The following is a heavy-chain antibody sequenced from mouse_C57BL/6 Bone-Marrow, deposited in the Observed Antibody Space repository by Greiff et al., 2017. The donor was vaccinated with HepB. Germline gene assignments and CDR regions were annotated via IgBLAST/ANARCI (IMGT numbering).Heavy chain of an antibody. CDR3: AREYDYYGSLYAMDY. J-gene: IGHJ4*01. CDR1: GFTFSSYA. V-gene: IGHV5-4*01. Sequence: EVQLVESGGGLVKPGGSLKLSCAASGFTFSSYAMSWVRQTPEKRLEWVATISDGGSYTYYPDNVKGRFTISRDNAKNNLYLQMSHLKSEDTAMYYCAREYDYYGSLYAMDYWGQGTSVTVSS. CDR2: ISDGGSYT. D-gene: IGHD1-1*01.